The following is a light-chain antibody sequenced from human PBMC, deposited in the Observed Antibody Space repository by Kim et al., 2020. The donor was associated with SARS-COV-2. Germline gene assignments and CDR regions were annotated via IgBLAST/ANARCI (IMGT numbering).Light chain of an antibody. CDR2: KAS. J-gene: IGKJ1*01. CDR1: ENINNW. Sequence: PSTLSASVGDTVTITCRASENINNWLAWYQQKPGKAPKVLIYKASTLESGVPSRFSGSGSGTEFTLTITSLQPDDFATYYCQHYRTFGQGTKLEI. CDR3: QHYRT. V-gene: IGKV1-5*03.